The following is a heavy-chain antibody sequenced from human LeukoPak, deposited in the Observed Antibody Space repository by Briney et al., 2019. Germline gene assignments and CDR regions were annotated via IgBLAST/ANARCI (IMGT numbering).Heavy chain of an antibody. CDR1: EFTFSSYW. J-gene: IGHJ4*02. D-gene: IGHD6-13*01. Sequence: GGSVRLSCAASEFTFSSYWMSWVRQAPGKGLEWVANIKEDGSEKYYVDSVKGRFTISRDNARNSLYLQMNSLRAEDTAVYYCARDKTYSSSWYGYDYWGQGTLVTVSS. CDR2: IKEDGSEK. CDR3: ARDKTYSSSWYGYDY. V-gene: IGHV3-7*03.